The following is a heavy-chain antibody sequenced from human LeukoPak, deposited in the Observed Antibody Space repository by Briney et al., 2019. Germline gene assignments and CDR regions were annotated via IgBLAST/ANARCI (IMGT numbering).Heavy chain of an antibody. D-gene: IGHD1-14*01. CDR2: ISYDGSNK. J-gene: IGHJ3*02. CDR3: AREFRTTGHAFDI. Sequence: PGGSLRLSCADSGFTFSSYAMHWVRQAPGKGLEWVAVISYDGSNKYYADSVKGRFTISRDNSKNTLYLQMNSLRAEDTAVYYCAREFRTTGHAFDIWGQGTMVTVSS. CDR1: GFTFSSYA. V-gene: IGHV3-30-3*01.